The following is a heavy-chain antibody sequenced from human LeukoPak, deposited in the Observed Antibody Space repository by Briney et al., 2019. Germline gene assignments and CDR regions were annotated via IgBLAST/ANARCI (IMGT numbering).Heavy chain of an antibody. CDR3: ARDFSTAYIAARRGDY. J-gene: IGHJ4*02. Sequence: GASVKVSCKASGYTFTGYYMHWVRQAPGQGLEWMGWINPNSGGTNYAQKFQGRVTMTRDTSISTAYVELSRLRSDDTAVYYCARDFSTAYIAARRGDYWGQGTLVTVSS. D-gene: IGHD6-6*01. CDR1: GYTFTGYY. CDR2: INPNSGGT. V-gene: IGHV1-2*02.